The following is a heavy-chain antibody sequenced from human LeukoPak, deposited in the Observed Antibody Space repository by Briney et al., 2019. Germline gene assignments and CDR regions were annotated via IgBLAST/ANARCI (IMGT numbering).Heavy chain of an antibody. J-gene: IGHJ4*02. CDR1: GLSLNSYA. Sequence: GGSLRLSCTASGLSLNSYAISWGRQVPGKGLEWVSASSSSDDGKWYADSVRGRFTISRDTSKNTVYLQINSLRAEDTAVYYCAREVATMGLGLYYFDYWGQGTLVTVAS. V-gene: IGHV3-23*01. D-gene: IGHD5-12*01. CDR2: SSSSDDGK. CDR3: AREVATMGLGLYYFDY.